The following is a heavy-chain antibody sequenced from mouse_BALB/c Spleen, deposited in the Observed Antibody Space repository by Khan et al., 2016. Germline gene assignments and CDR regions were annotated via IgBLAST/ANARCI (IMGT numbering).Heavy chain of an antibody. D-gene: IGHD1-1*01. CDR1: GYTFTNYG. CDR3: ESTGGNFDY. V-gene: IGHV9-3*02. J-gene: IGHJ2*01. Sequence: QIQLVESGPELVKPGETVKISCKASGYTFTNYGMNWVKQAPGKGLKWMGWINTNTGEPTYAEEFKGRFAFSLETSASTAYLQINNLKTEDTATYFYESTGGNFDYWGQGTTLTVSS. CDR2: INTNTGEP.